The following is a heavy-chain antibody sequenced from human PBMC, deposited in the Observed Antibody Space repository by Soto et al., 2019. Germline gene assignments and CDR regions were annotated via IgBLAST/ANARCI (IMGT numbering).Heavy chain of an antibody. V-gene: IGHV3-23*01. CDR3: ANLGYCGGSTCPLQH. J-gene: IGHJ1*01. CDR2: ISASGGTT. D-gene: IGHD2-21*01. Sequence: GGSLRLSCAPSGFTLRNFAMSWVRQAPGKGLEWLSTISASGGTTNSVDSVKGRFTISRDNSKNTLYLQMNSLRVDDTAVYYCANLGYCGGSTCPLQHWGQGTQVTVSS. CDR1: GFTLRNFA.